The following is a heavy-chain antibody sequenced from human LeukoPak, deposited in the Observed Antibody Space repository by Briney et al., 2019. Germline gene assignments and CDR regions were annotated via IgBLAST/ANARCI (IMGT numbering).Heavy chain of an antibody. CDR3: ARTDAKRITMIVVVTLFDY. Sequence: GGSLRLSCAASGFTFSSYWMSWVRQAPGKGLEWVANIKQDGSEKYYVDSVKGRFTISRDNAKNSLYLQMNSLRAEDTAVYYCARTDAKRITMIVVVTLFDYWGQGTLVTVSS. CDR2: IKQDGSEK. V-gene: IGHV3-7*01. D-gene: IGHD3-22*01. J-gene: IGHJ4*02. CDR1: GFTFSSYW.